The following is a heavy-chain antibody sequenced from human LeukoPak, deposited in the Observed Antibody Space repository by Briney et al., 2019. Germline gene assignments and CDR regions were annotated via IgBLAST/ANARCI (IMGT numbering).Heavy chain of an antibody. J-gene: IGHJ5*02. D-gene: IGHD2-15*01. CDR1: GYTFNNYG. V-gene: IGHV1-18*01. CDR2: ISPKNGNT. Sequence: ASVKVSCKASGYTFNNYGVSWVRQAPGQGLEWVGWISPKNGNTNYAQKLLGRVTMTTDTTTNTAYMELRSLSFDDAAVYYWARDHEYLLNYWFDTWGQGTLVTVSS. CDR3: ARDHEYLLNYWFDT.